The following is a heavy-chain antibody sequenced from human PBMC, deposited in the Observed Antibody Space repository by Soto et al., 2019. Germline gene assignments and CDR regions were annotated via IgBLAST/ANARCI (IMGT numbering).Heavy chain of an antibody. CDR2: IYYSGRT. CDR3: ARRGSGSYSDY. CDR1: GGSISSYY. Sequence: SETLSLTCTVSGGSISSYYWSWIRQPPGKGLEWIGYIYYSGRTNYNPSLKSRVTISVDTSKNQFSLKLSSVTAADTAVYYCARRGSGSYSDYWGQGTLVTVSS. D-gene: IGHD3-10*01. V-gene: IGHV4-59*08. J-gene: IGHJ4*02.